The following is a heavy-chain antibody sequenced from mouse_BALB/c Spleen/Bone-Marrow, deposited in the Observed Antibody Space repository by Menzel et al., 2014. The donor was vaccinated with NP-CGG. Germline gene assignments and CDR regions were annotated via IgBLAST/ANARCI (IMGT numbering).Heavy chain of an antibody. Sequence: QVQLQQSGAELAKPEASVKMSCKASGYTFTSYWMHWVKQRPGQGLEWIGYINPSTGYTEYNQNFKDKATLTADKSSSTAYMQLSSLTSEDSAAYYCARRAYGSYGFPYWGQGTLVTVSA. V-gene: IGHV1-7*01. J-gene: IGHJ3*01. CDR1: GYTFTSYW. D-gene: IGHD1-1*01. CDR2: INPSTGYT. CDR3: ARRAYGSYGFPY.